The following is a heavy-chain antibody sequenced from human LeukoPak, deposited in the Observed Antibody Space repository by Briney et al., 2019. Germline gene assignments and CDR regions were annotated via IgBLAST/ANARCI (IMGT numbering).Heavy chain of an antibody. J-gene: IGHJ4*02. D-gene: IGHD2-2*01. CDR3: ARETYCSSTSCYDY. V-gene: IGHV1-18*01. CDR2: ISAYNGNT. CDR1: VYTFTSYG. Sequence: GASVKVSCKASVYTFTSYGISWVRQAPGQGLEWMGWISAYNGNTNYAQKLQGRVTMTTDTSTSTAYMELRSLRSDDTAVYYCARETYCSSTSCYDYWGQGTLVTVSS.